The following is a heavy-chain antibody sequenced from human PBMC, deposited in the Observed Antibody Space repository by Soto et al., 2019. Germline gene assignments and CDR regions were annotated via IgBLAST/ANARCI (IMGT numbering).Heavy chain of an antibody. J-gene: IGHJ4*02. CDR3: ARQPYDSSDYFDY. D-gene: IGHD3-22*01. V-gene: IGHV1-46*01. Sequence: ASVKVSCKASGYTFTSYYMHWVRQAPGQGLEWMGIINPSGGSTSYAQKFQGRVTISVDTSRIHFSLKLISVTAADTAVYFCARQPYDSSDYFDYWGQGTLVTVSS. CDR2: INPSGGST. CDR1: GYTFTSYY.